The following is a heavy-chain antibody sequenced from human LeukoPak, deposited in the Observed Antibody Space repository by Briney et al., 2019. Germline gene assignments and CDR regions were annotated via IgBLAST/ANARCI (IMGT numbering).Heavy chain of an antibody. Sequence: PGGSLRLSCVASGFTFSSYAMSWVRQAAGKGLEWASSTSSSGETTYYADSVKGRFTISRDNSRNTLYLQMNSLRAEDTAVYYCAKDRPNYYGTNGHYYRRDGDCWGQGTLVTVSS. CDR1: GFTFSSYA. CDR2: TSSSGETT. V-gene: IGHV3-23*01. J-gene: IGHJ4*02. CDR3: AKDRPNYYGTNGHYYRRDGDC. D-gene: IGHD3-22*01.